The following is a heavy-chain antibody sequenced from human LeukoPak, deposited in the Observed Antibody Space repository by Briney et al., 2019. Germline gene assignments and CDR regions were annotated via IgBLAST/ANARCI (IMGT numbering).Heavy chain of an antibody. J-gene: IGHJ5*02. V-gene: IGHV3-21*04. CDR3: ARDSRIAAATNNWFDP. D-gene: IGHD6-13*01. Sequence: GGSLRLSRAASGFTFSSYSMNWVRQAPGKGLEWVSSIGTTSNYIYYADSVRGRFTISRDNAKNSLFLQMNSLRAEDTAVYYCARDSRIAAATNNWFDPWGQGTQVIVSS. CDR2: IGTTSNYI. CDR1: GFTFSSYS.